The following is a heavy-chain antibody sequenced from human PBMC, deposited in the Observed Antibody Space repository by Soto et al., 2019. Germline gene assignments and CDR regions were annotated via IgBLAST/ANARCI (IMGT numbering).Heavy chain of an antibody. CDR3: ARFPDYGAYVAP. Sequence: SETLSLTCTVSGGSISSITYYWGWIRQPPGKGLEWIGSIYYSGSTYYNPSLESRVTISVDTSKNQFSLNLRSVTAADTAIYYCARFPDYGAYVAPWGQGTLVTVSS. CDR1: GGSISSITYY. D-gene: IGHD4-17*01. V-gene: IGHV4-39*07. CDR2: IYYSGST. J-gene: IGHJ5*02.